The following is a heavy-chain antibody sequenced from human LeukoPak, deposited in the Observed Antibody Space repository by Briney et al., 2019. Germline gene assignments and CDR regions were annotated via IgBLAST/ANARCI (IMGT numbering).Heavy chain of an antibody. V-gene: IGHV3-23*01. Sequence: GGSLRLSCAACGFTFSTYDMRWVRQATGKGLEWVSVISHSGDRTNDADSVKGRFTISRENYGNTLYLQMNSVGADDTAVYYCAKDGSSWSPSNYFDSWGQESRVTVSS. D-gene: IGHD6-13*01. J-gene: IGHJ4*02. CDR1: GFTFSTYD. CDR2: ISHSGDRT. CDR3: AKDGSSWSPSNYFDS.